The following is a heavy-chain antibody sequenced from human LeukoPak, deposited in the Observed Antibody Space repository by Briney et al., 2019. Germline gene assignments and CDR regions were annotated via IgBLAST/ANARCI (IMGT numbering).Heavy chain of an antibody. D-gene: IGHD6-19*01. V-gene: IGHV1-2*02. CDR1: GYTFTGYY. CDR2: INPNSGGT. Sequence: ASVKVSCKASGYTFTGYYMHWARPAPGQGLEWMGWINPNSGGTNYAQKFQGRVPMTRDTSISTAYMELSRLRSDDTAVYYCATLTSSVVEDYWGQGTLVTVPS. J-gene: IGHJ4*02. CDR3: ATLTSSVVEDY.